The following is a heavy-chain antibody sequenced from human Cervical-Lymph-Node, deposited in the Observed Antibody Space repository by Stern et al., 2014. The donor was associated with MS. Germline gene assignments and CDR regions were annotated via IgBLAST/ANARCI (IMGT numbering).Heavy chain of an antibody. CDR3: ARGNEEFFYGSGSYYNVDYYYYGMDV. J-gene: IGHJ6*02. V-gene: IGHV3-33*01. CDR1: GFTFSSYG. D-gene: IGHD3-10*01. Sequence: QVQLVESGGGVVQPGRSLRLSCAASGFTFSSYGMHWVRQAPGKGLEWVAVIWYDGRNKYYADSVKGRFTISRDNSKNTLYLQMNSLRAEDTAVYYCARGNEEFFYGSGSYYNVDYYYYGMDVWGQGTTVTVSS. CDR2: IWYDGRNK.